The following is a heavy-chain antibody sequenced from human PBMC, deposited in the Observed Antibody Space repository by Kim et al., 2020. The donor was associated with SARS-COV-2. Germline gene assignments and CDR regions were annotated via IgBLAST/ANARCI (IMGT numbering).Heavy chain of an antibody. CDR2: IYYSGST. J-gene: IGHJ3*02. D-gene: IGHD3-22*01. CDR3: PRWWDYYHCNVFAI. V-gene: IGHV4-39*01. CDR1: GGSISSSSYY. Sequence: SETLSLTCTVSGGSISSSSYYWGWIRQPPGKGLEWSGRIYYSGSTYYNPSLQSRVTISVDTSTNQFSLKLSAWYAADTAVYYCPRWWDYYHCNVFAIWG.